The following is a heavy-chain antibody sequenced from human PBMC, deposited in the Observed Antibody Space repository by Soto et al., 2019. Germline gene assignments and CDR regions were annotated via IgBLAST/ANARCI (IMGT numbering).Heavy chain of an antibody. J-gene: IGHJ3*02. CDR1: GYTFTSYA. CDR3: ARSITIFGVAHGYAFDI. D-gene: IGHD3-3*01. Sequence: GASVKVSCKASGYTFTSYAMHWVRQAPGQRLEWMGWISAYNGNTNYAQKLQGRVTMTTDTSTSTAYMELRSLRSDDTAVYYCARSITIFGVAHGYAFDIWGQGTMVTVSS. V-gene: IGHV1-18*01. CDR2: ISAYNGNT.